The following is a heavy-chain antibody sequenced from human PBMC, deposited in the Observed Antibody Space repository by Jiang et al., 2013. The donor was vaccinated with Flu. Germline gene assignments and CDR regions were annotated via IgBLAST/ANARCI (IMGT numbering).Heavy chain of an antibody. Sequence: RLSCAASGFTFSSYGMSWVRQAPGRGLEWISSMSGRGGSTYYADSVKGRFTISRDNSKNTLYLQMNSLRAEDTALYYCAKDRGGNTPWAFDLWGQGTMVTVSS. J-gene: IGHJ3*01. CDR2: MSGRGGST. CDR3: AKDRGGNTPWAFDL. CDR1: GFTFSSYG. D-gene: IGHD2-15*01. V-gene: IGHV3-23*01.